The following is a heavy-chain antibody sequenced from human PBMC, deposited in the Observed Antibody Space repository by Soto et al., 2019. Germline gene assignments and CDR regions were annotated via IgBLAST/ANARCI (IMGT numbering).Heavy chain of an antibody. CDR3: ARHPERIAEIGWFDP. CDR1: GFTFSSYS. D-gene: IGHD6-13*01. J-gene: IGHJ5*02. V-gene: IGHV3-48*01. Sequence: GGSLRLSCAASGFTFSSYSMNWVRQAPGKGLEWVSYISSSSSTIYYADSVKGRFTISRDNAKNSLYLQMNSLRAEDMSVYYCARHPERIAEIGWFDPWGQGTLVTVSS. CDR2: ISSSSSTI.